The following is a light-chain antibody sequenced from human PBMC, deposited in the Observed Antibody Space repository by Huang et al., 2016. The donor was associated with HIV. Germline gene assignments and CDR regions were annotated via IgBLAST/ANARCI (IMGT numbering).Light chain of an antibody. CDR3: QQRSNWAPIT. Sequence: EIVLTQSPGTLSLSPGERATLSCRASQSVSSYLAWYQQKPGQAPRLLIYDASNRATGIPARFSSSGSGTDFTVTISSLEPEDFAVYYCQQRSNWAPITFGGGTKVEIK. CDR2: DAS. V-gene: IGKV3-11*01. J-gene: IGKJ4*01. CDR1: QSVSSY.